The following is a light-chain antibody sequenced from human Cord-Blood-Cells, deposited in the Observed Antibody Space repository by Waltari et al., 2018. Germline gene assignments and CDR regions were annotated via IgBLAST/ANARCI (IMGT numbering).Light chain of an antibody. CDR2: EGS. CDR1: SSDVGGYNL. Sequence: QSALTQPASVSGSPGQSITISCTGTSSDVGGYNLVSWYQQTPGKAPKLMIYEGSKRPLGVSNRFSGSKSGNTASLAISGLQAEDEADYYCCSYAGSSTFGVFGGGTKLTVL. V-gene: IGLV2-23*03. J-gene: IGLJ3*02. CDR3: CSYAGSSTFGV.